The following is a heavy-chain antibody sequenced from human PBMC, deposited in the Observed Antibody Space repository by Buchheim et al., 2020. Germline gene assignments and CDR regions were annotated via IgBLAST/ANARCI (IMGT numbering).Heavy chain of an antibody. Sequence: QLQLQESGPGLVKPSETLSLTCTVSGGSISSSSYYWGWIRQPPGKGLEWIGSIYYSGSTYYNTSLKSRVTISVDTSKNQFSLKLSSVTAADTAVYYCARGSEHIVVVTAIRGVYYFDYWGQGTL. CDR3: ARGSEHIVVVTAIRGVYYFDY. J-gene: IGHJ4*02. CDR2: IYYSGST. V-gene: IGHV4-39*01. CDR1: GGSISSSSYY. D-gene: IGHD2-21*02.